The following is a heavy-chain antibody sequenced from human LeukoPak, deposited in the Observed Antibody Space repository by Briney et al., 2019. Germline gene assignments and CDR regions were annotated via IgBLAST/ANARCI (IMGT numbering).Heavy chain of an antibody. V-gene: IGHV3-49*03. CDR1: GFTFGDYA. CDR2: IRSKAYGGTT. D-gene: IGHD2-21*02. Sequence: GGSLRLSCTASGFTFGDYAMSWFRQAPGKGLEWVGFIRSKAYGGTTEYAASVKGRFTISRDDSKSIAYLQMNSLKTEDTAVYYCTRESPYCGGDCYSIWGQGTLVTVSS. J-gene: IGHJ4*02. CDR3: TRESPYCGGDCYSI.